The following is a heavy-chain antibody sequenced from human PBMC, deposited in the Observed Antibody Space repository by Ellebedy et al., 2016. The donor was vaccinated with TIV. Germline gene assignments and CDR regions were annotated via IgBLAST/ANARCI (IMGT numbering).Heavy chain of an antibody. CDR3: ARKYYFDF. Sequence: ASVKVSCKASGYTFINYYLHWVRQAPGQGLEWMGWVNPDSGDASYAQRFQGRLTMTSDKSTSTVYMELSSLRSEDTAVYYCARKYYFDFWGQGTLVTVAS. J-gene: IGHJ4*02. CDR1: GYTFINYY. CDR2: VNPDSGDA. V-gene: IGHV1-2*02.